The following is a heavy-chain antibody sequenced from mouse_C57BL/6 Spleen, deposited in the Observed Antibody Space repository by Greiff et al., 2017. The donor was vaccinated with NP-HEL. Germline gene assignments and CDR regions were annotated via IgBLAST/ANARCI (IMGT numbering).Heavy chain of an antibody. CDR2: IHPSASDT. Sequence: QVQLKQPGAELVTPGASVTVSCKASGYTFTSYWMHWVKQRPGQGLEWIGGIHPSASDTNYNQQFKGQGILTVDKSSSTAYMQLSSLTSEDSAVYYCAIEGAADFDYWGQGTTLTVSS. CDR1: GYTFTSYW. CDR3: AIEGAADFDY. J-gene: IGHJ2*01. V-gene: IGHV1-74*01. D-gene: IGHD6-1*01.